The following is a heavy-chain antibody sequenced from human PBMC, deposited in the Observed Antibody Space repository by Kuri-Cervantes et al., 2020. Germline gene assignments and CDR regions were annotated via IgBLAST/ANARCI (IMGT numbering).Heavy chain of an antibody. Sequence: SLKISCAASGFTFDDYAMHWVRQAPGKGLEWVSGISWNSGSIGYADSVKGRFTISRDNAKNSLYLQTNSLRDEDTAVYYCARGGEWAYYYYYGMDVWGQGTTVTVSS. V-gene: IGHV3-9*01. D-gene: IGHD3-16*01. J-gene: IGHJ6*02. CDR1: GFTFDDYA. CDR3: ARGGEWAYYYYYGMDV. CDR2: ISWNSGSI.